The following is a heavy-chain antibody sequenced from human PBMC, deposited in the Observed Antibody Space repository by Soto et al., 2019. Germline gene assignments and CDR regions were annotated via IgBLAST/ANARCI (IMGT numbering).Heavy chain of an antibody. CDR1: GGSISTYY. V-gene: IGHV4-59*13. J-gene: IGHJ5*02. Sequence: PSETLSLTCTVTGGSISTYYWSWIRQPPGKGLEWIGHIYYTGNTNYNPSLKSRVTISVDTSTNRFSLRLRSVSAADTAVDYCERAQSFDFHTWFAPWAQAPLFTV. CDR3: ERAQSFDFHTWFAP. CDR2: IYYTGNT.